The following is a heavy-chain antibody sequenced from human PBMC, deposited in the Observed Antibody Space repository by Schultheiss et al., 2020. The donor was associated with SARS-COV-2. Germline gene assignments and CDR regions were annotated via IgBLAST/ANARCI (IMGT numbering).Heavy chain of an antibody. D-gene: IGHD3-3*01. J-gene: IGHJ6*02. CDR2: ISYSGST. V-gene: IGHV4-59*12. Sequence: SETLSLTCAVYGGSFSGYYWSWIRQPPGKGLEWIGYISYSGSTNYNPSLKSRVTISVDTSKNQFSLKLSSVTAADTAVYYCAREGEGYDFWSGYYYYGMDVWGQGNTVTVSS. CDR3: AREGEGYDFWSGYYYYGMDV. CDR1: GGSFSGYY.